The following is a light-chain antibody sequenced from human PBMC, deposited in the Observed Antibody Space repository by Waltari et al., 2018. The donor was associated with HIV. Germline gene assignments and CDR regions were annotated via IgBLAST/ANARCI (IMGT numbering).Light chain of an antibody. Sequence: QSVLTQPPSVSAAPGQKVTISCSGSSSNIGNNYVSWYQQLPGTAPKLLIYDNNKRPSGIPDRFSGSKSGTSATLGITGLQTGDEADYDCGTWDSSLSAGVVGTGTKVTVL. V-gene: IGLV1-51*01. CDR2: DNN. J-gene: IGLJ1*01. CDR3: GTWDSSLSAGV. CDR1: SSNIGNNY.